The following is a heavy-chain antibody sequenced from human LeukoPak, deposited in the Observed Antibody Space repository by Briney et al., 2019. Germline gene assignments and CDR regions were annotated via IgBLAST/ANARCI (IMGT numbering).Heavy chain of an antibody. D-gene: IGHD3-10*01. CDR3: ARKSASGNYPLDY. Sequence: PGGSLRLSCAASGFTFSSYGMSWVRQAPGKGPEWVSAISGSGGSTYYADSVKGRFTISRDNSKNTLYLQMNSLRAEDTAVYYCARKSASGNYPLDYWGQGTLVTVSS. CDR1: GFTFSSYG. CDR2: ISGSGGST. J-gene: IGHJ4*02. V-gene: IGHV3-23*01.